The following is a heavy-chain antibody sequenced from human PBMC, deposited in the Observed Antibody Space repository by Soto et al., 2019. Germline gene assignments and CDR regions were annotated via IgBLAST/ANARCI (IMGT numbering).Heavy chain of an antibody. Sequence: SVKVSCKASGGTFSSYAISWVRQAPGQGLEWMGGIIPIFGTANYAQKFQGRVTITADESTSTAYMELSSLRSEDTAVYYCARSLRLQADWFDPWGQGTLVTVSS. CDR1: GGTFSSYA. CDR2: IIPIFGTA. D-gene: IGHD5-12*01. CDR3: ARSLRLQADWFDP. J-gene: IGHJ5*02. V-gene: IGHV1-69*13.